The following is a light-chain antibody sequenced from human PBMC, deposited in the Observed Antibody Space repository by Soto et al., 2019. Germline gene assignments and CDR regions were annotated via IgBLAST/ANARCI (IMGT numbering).Light chain of an antibody. CDR1: SSDVGGYNY. Sequence: QSALTQPASVSGSPGQSITISCTGTSSDVGGYNYVSWYQQHPGKAPKLMIYEVSNRPSGVSNRFSGSKSGNTASLTISGPQAEDEADYYCQSYDSSLSGWVFGGGTKVTVL. J-gene: IGLJ3*02. V-gene: IGLV2-14*01. CDR3: QSYDSSLSGWV. CDR2: EVS.